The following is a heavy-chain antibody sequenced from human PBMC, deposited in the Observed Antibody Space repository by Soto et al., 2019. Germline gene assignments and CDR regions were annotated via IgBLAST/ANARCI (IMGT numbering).Heavy chain of an antibody. J-gene: IGHJ4*02. CDR3: TTVDAVVLN. D-gene: IGHD4-4*01. CDR2: IKRNTDGGTT. Sequence: EVQLVESGGGLVKPGGSLRLSCAASGFTFSNAWMSWVRQAPGGGLEWVGRIKRNTDGGTTDYAAPVKGRFAVSRDDSXXXXXXXXXXXXXXXXAVYYCTTVDAVVLNWGQGILVTVSS. CDR1: GFTFSNAW. V-gene: IGHV3-15*01.